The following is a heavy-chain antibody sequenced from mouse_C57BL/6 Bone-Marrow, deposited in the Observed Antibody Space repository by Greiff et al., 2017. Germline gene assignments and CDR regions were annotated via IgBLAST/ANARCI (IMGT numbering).Heavy chain of an antibody. CDR2: ISDGGSYT. V-gene: IGHV5-4*03. D-gene: IGHD4-1*01. CDR3: ARASNWDFDY. J-gene: IGHJ2*01. CDR1: GFTFSSYA. Sequence: EVKLVESGGGLVKPGGSLKLSCAASGFTFSSYAMSWVRQTPEKRLEWVATISDGGSYTYYPDNVKGRFTISRDNAKNNLYLQMSHLKSEDTAMYYCARASNWDFDYWGQGTTLTVSS.